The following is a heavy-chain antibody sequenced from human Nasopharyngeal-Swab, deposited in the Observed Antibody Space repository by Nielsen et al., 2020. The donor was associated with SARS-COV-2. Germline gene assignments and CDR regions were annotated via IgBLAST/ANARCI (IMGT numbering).Heavy chain of an antibody. CDR2: ISAYNGNT. D-gene: IGHD6-19*01. CDR1: GYTFTSYG. CDR3: ARVGIAVAGHGGLYYYYGMDV. Sequence: ASVKVSCKASGYTFTSYGISWVRQAPGQGLEWMGWISAYNGNTNYAQKLQGRVTMTTDTSTSTACMELRSLRSDDTAVYYCARVGIAVAGHGGLYYYYGMDVWGQGTTVTVSS. J-gene: IGHJ6*02. V-gene: IGHV1-18*04.